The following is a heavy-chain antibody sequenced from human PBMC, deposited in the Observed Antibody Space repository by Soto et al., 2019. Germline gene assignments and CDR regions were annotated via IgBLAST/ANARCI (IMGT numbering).Heavy chain of an antibody. V-gene: IGHV4-4*07. Sequence: LSLTCTVSGGSINGYYWNWIRQPAGKGLEWVGRLYTSGTDKYNPSLRSRVAMSADTSKNSFSLHLTSVTVADTAVYYCARALSKDFWTSDDFAIWGQGTMVTVSS. CDR2: LYTSGTD. D-gene: IGHD3-3*01. CDR1: GGSINGYY. J-gene: IGHJ3*02. CDR3: ARALSKDFWTSDDFAI.